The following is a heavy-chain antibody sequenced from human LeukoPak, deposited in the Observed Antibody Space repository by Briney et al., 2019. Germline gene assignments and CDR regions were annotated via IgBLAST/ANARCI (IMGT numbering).Heavy chain of an antibody. D-gene: IGHD6-13*01. CDR1: GYTFTDYY. V-gene: IGHV1-2*02. CDR3: AREEVVAAACPTLDY. Sequence: ASVKVSCKASGYTFTDYYMNWVRQAPGPGLGWMGGINPNSGGTNYAQKFQGRVTMTRDTSMTIAYMELSRQRSDCTAMFYWAREEVVAAACPTLDYWGERALVTVSS. CDR2: INPNSGGT. J-gene: IGHJ4*02.